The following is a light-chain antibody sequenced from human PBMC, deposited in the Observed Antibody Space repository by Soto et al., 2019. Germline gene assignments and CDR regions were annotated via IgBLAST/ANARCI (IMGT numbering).Light chain of an antibody. CDR3: QQYGGSRWT. J-gene: IGKJ1*01. CDR2: GAS. V-gene: IGKV3-20*01. CDR1: QSVSSTY. Sequence: IVLTQSPGTLSLSPGERATLSCRASQSVSSTYLAWYQQKPGQAPRLLIYGASNRDTGIPDRFSGSGSGTDFTLTISRLEPEDFAVYYCQQYGGSRWTFGQGTRVDI.